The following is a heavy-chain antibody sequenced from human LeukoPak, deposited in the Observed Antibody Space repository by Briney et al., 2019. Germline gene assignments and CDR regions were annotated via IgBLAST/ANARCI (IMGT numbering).Heavy chain of an antibody. V-gene: IGHV4-34*01. Sequence: SETLSLTCTVYGGSFNAYHWNWIRQTPGKGLEWIGAINHSGGTNYNPSLKSRVTVSLDTSKNQFSLKLSAMTAADTAVYYCARELGQPSPSFDYWGQGTLVTVSS. CDR2: INHSGGT. CDR3: ARELGQPSPSFDY. D-gene: IGHD3-10*01. CDR1: GGSFNAYH. J-gene: IGHJ4*02.